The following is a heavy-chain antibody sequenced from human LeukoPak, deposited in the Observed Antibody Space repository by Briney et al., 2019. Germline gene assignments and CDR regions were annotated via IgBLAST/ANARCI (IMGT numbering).Heavy chain of an antibody. CDR2: INPSGGST. CDR1: GYTFTSDY. Sequence: ASVNVSCKASGYTFTSDYMHWVRQASGQGLEGMGIINPSGGSTSYAQKFQGRVTMTRDTSTSTVYMELSSLRSEDTAVYYCAKGKHDYGDYDFDYWGQGTLVTVSS. V-gene: IGHV1-46*01. J-gene: IGHJ4*02. CDR3: AKGKHDYGDYDFDY. D-gene: IGHD4-17*01.